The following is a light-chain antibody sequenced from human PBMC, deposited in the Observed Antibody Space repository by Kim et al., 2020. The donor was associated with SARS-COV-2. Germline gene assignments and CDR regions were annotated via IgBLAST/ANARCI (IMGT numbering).Light chain of an antibody. J-gene: IGLJ2*01. CDR3: KSRGTSGNVV. CDR1: SLRSYY. Sequence: ALGQTVRIKCRVDSLRSYYATWHQQQPGPAPVLVIYGKNHRPSGLPDCFSGYSSGTTAFLITTGAQAEDEDYYYCKSRGTSGNVVFGGGTQLTVL. CDR2: GKN. V-gene: IGLV3-19*01.